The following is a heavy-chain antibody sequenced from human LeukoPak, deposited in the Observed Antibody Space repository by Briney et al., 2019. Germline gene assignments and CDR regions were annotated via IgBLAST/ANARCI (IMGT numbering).Heavy chain of an antibody. CDR2: IIPIFGTA. V-gene: IGHV1-69*13. CDR1: GGSFSRYA. Sequence: SVKVSCKASGGSFSRYAISWVRQAPGQGLEWMGGIIPIFGTANYAQKFQGRVTITADESTRTAYMELRTLRSEDTAIYYCARGSGETGGYYYVYWGRGTLVTVSS. CDR3: ARGSGETGGYYYVY. D-gene: IGHD3-22*01. J-gene: IGHJ4*02.